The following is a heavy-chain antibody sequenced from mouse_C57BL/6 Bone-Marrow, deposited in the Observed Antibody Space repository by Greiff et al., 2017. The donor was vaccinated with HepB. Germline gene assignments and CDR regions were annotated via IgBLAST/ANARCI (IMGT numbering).Heavy chain of an antibody. D-gene: IGHD1-1*01. J-gene: IGHJ1*03. V-gene: IGHV1-50*01. CDR1: GYTFTSYW. CDR2: IDPSDSYT. Sequence: QVQLQQSGAELVKPRASVKLSCKASGYTFTSYWMQWVKQRPGQGLEWIGEIDPSDSYTNYNQKFKGKATLTVDTSSSTAYMQLSSLTSEDSAVYYGARRDYGSSHWYFDVWGKGTTVTVSS. CDR3: ARRDYGSSHWYFDV.